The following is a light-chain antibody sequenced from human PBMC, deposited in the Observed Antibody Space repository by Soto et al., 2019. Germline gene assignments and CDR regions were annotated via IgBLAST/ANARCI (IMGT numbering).Light chain of an antibody. CDR1: QGISNY. CDR3: QQDSTYPFT. V-gene: IGKV1-16*02. Sequence: DIQMTQSPSSLSASVGDRVTITCLASQGISNYLAWFQQKPGKAPKSLIYAASNLQSGVPSKFSGSGSGTDFTLTISSLQPEDFATYYCQQDSTYPFTFGPGTKVDIK. J-gene: IGKJ3*01. CDR2: AAS.